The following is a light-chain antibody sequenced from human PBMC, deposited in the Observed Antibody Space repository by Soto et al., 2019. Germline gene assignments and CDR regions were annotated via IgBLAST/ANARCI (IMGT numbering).Light chain of an antibody. CDR2: SNY. Sequence: QSVLTQPHSASGTPGQRVTIFCSGSSSNIGSNTINWYQQLPGTAPKLLIYSNYQRPSGVPDRFSGSKSGTSASLAISGLQSEDEANYYCAAWDDSLNGWVFGGGTKLTVL. J-gene: IGLJ3*02. CDR1: SSNIGSNT. CDR3: AAWDDSLNGWV. V-gene: IGLV1-44*01.